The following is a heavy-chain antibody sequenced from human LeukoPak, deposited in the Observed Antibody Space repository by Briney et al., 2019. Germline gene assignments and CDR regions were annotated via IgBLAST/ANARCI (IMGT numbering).Heavy chain of an antibody. D-gene: IGHD3-22*01. CDR3: TRDKYYYDSSGSLRFDY. Sequence: SSETLSLTCTVSGGSISSSSYYWGWIRQPAGKGLEWIGRIYTSGSTNYNPSLKSRVTMSVDTSKNQFSLKLSSVTAADTAVYYCTRDKYYYDSSGSLRFDYWGQGTLVTVSS. J-gene: IGHJ4*02. CDR1: GGSISSSSYY. CDR2: IYTSGST. V-gene: IGHV4-61*02.